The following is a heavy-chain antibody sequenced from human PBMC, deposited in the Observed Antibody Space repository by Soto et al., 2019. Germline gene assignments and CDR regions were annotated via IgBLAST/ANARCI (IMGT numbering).Heavy chain of an antibody. Sequence: PSETLSLTCTVSGGSISSGDYYWSWIRQPLGKGLEWIGYIYYSGSTYYNPSLKSRVTISVDTSKNQFSLKLSSVTAADTAVYYCARDPYVWGSYRAHWGYYYGMDVWGQGTTVTVSS. V-gene: IGHV4-30-4*01. CDR3: ARDPYVWGSYRAHWGYYYGMDV. CDR2: IYYSGST. D-gene: IGHD3-16*02. J-gene: IGHJ6*02. CDR1: GGSISSGDYY.